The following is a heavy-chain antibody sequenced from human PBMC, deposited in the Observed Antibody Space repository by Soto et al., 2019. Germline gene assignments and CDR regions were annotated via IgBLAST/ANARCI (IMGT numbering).Heavy chain of an antibody. CDR1: GDSINSYY. V-gene: IGHV4-4*07. CDR3: ARVGVAGSLEYFDY. J-gene: IGHJ4*02. D-gene: IGHD6-19*01. CDR2: TSTSGST. Sequence: SETLSLTCTVSGDSINSYYWSWIRQPAGKGLEWIGRTSTSGSTKYNPSLKSRVTMPIDTSKNQFSLKLSSVTAADTAVYYCARVGVAGSLEYFDYWGQGSLVTVSS.